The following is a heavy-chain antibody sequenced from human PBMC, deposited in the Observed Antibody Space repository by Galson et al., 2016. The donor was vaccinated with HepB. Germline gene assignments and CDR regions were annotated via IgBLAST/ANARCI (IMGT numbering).Heavy chain of an antibody. CDR2: INWDSGSI. D-gene: IGHD1-26*01. CDR3: AKDMYSRIYYGSSMDF. V-gene: IGHV3-9*01. J-gene: IGHJ6*02. Sequence: SLRLSCAASGFTFDDYAMHWVRQVPGKGLEWVSGINWDSGSIGYADSVKGRFTISRDNAKNSLYLQMSSLRPEDTALYYCAKDMYSRIYYGSSMDFWGQGTTVTVSS. CDR1: GFTFDDYA.